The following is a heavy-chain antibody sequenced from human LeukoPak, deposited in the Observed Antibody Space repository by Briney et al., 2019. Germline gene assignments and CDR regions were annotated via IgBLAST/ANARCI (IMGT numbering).Heavy chain of an antibody. CDR3: AREPGQDDY. D-gene: IGHD7-27*01. CDR1: GYTFTGYY. J-gene: IGHJ4*02. CDR2: INADNGDT. V-gene: IGHV1-2*02. Sequence: ASVNVSCKASGYTFTGYYMHWVRQAPGQGLEWMGWINADNGDTNYAENFQGRVTMTRDTSISTGYMELSRLRSDDTAVYYCAREPGQDDYWGQGTLVTVSS.